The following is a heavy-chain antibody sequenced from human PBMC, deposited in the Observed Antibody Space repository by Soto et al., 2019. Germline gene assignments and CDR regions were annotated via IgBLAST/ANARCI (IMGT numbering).Heavy chain of an antibody. J-gene: IGHJ4*02. D-gene: IGHD1-1*01. CDR3: ARESTGDRLPW. CDR1: GYTFSNYG. V-gene: IGHV1-18*04. Sequence: QVRLEQSGPEVKKPGASVKVSCKASGYTFSNYGITWVRQAPGQGLEWMGWVSAYNRNTNYAQKFEDRVTMTTDTSTGTAYMEPRRLRSGDADVYFWARESTGDRLPWWGQAPRVTASS. CDR2: VSAYNRNT.